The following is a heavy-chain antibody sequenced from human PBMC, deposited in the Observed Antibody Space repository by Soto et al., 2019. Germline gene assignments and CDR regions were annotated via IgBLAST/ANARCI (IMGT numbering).Heavy chain of an antibody. CDR1: GGTFVRHV. Sequence: QVQLVQSGAEVKKPESSVKVSCKTSGGTFVRHVISWVRQAPGQVPEWMGKINPLSGISNYAKKFQDRVTFTADTDSSTAYMELSSLRSDDTAVYYCATPACAATWCSPSHNLDHWGQGTLVTVSS. J-gene: IGHJ4*02. V-gene: IGHV1-69*09. D-gene: IGHD2-8*02. CDR3: ATPACAATWCSPSHNLDH. CDR2: INPLSGIS.